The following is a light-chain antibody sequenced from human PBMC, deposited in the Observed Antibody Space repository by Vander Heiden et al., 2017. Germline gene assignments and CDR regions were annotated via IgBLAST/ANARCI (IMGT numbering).Light chain of an antibody. V-gene: IGLV1-40*01. Sequence: QSVLTQPPSVSGAPGQRVTISCTGSSSNIGAGYDVHWYQQLPGTAPKLLIYGNNNRPSGVPDRFSGSKSGTSASLGITGLQTEDEADYYCQSSDSRLYVFGTGTKVTVL. CDR2: GNN. CDR3: QSSDSRLYV. CDR1: SSNIGAGYD. J-gene: IGLJ1*01.